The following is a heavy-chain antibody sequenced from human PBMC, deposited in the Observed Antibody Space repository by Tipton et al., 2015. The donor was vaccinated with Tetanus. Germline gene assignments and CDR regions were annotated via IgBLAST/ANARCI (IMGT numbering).Heavy chain of an antibody. CDR1: GDSITNHY. CDR3: ARVSLNCTNGVCYPYWYFDL. Sequence: TLSLTCTISGDSITNHYWSWIRQHPGKGLEWIGYIYYSGSTYYNPSLKSRVTISVDTSKNQFSLKLSSVTAADTAVYYCARVSLNCTNGVCYPYWYFDLWGRGTLVTVSS. V-gene: IGHV4-31*03. J-gene: IGHJ2*01. CDR2: IYYSGST. D-gene: IGHD2-8*01.